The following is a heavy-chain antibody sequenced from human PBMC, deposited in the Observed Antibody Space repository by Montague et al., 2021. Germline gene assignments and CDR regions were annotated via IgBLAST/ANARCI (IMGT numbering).Heavy chain of an antibody. Sequence: SETLSLTCTVSGGSISSASYYWGWIRQPPGKGLEFIGVIYYNGTTYHNPSLKSRVTVSMDTSKNQFSLKLSSVTAADTAVYHCARSLYCRGGSCYSGFDPGGQGPLAPAPS. CDR3: ARSLYCRGGSCYSGFDP. V-gene: IGHV4-39*01. CDR2: IYYNGTT. CDR1: GGSISSASYY. J-gene: IGHJ5*02. D-gene: IGHD2-15*01.